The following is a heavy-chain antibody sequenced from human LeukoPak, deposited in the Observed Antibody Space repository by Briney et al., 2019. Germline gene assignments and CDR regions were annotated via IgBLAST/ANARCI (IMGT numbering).Heavy chain of an antibody. CDR1: GFSFSVYW. CDR2: INQDGSQN. V-gene: IGHV3-7*01. Sequence: QPGGSLRLSCAASGFSFSVYWMSWVRQAPGRGLEWVGNINQDGSQNSSVDSVKGRFTISRDNAKNSLYLQMNSLGAEDTALYYCAREVTASSFDILGQGTMVTVSS. D-gene: IGHD2-21*02. CDR3: AREVTASSFDI. J-gene: IGHJ3*02.